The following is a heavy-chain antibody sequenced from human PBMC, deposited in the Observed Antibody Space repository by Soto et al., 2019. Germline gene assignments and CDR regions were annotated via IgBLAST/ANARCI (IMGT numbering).Heavy chain of an antibody. CDR1: GFTFSNYA. CDR2: LNGSGGST. Sequence: GGSLRLSCAASGFTFSNYAMTWVRQAPGKGLEWVSGLNGSGGSTSSADSVKGRFAISRDNSKNTLYLQMNSLRDGDTAVYYCAKFPAYGAAGDFQHWGQGTLVTAPQ. D-gene: IGHD4-17*01. V-gene: IGHV3-23*01. CDR3: AKFPAYGAAGDFQH. J-gene: IGHJ1*01.